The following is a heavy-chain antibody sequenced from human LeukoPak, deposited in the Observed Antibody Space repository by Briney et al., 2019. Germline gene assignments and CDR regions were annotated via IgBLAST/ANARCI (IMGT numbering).Heavy chain of an antibody. CDR2: ISASTSGT. V-gene: IGHV3-23*01. CDR1: GFTLNSSP. CDR3: AKVRTYFYHGLDV. J-gene: IGHJ6*02. D-gene: IGHD1-14*01. Sequence: GGSLRLSCAASGFTLNSSPMTWVRQAPGKGLEWVSGISASTSGTYYADSAKGRFTISRDNSKDTVFLQMNSLRAEDTAVYYCAKVRTYFYHGLDVWGQGTTVTVSS.